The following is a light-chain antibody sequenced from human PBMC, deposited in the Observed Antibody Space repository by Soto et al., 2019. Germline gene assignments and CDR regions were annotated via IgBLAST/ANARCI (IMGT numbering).Light chain of an antibody. CDR1: QSIISY. Sequence: DIQMTQSPSSLSASVGDRVTITCRASQSIISYLNWYQQKPGKAPKLLIYAASSLQSGVPSRFSGSGSWTDFTLTISSLQPEDFATYYCQQSYSTLMYTFGQGTKLDIK. CDR3: QQSYSTLMYT. J-gene: IGKJ2*01. CDR2: AAS. V-gene: IGKV1-39*01.